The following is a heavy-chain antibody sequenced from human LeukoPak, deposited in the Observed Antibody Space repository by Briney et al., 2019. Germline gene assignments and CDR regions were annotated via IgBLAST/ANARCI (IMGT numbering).Heavy chain of an antibody. D-gene: IGHD3-9*01. Sequence: GGSLRLSCAASGFTFDDYGMSWVRRAPGKGLEWISGINWNGGSTGYADSVKGRFTISRDNAKNSLYLQMNSLRAEDTALYYCARVDDISFDRWFDSWGQGTLVTVSS. J-gene: IGHJ5*01. CDR2: INWNGGST. CDR3: ARVDDISFDRWFDS. CDR1: GFTFDDYG. V-gene: IGHV3-20*04.